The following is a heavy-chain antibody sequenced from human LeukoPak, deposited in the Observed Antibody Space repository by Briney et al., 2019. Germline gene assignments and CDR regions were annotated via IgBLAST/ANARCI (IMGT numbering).Heavy chain of an antibody. D-gene: IGHD3-16*01. CDR1: GDTFSSYA. V-gene: IGHV1-69*13. Sequence: SVKVSCKASGDTFSSYAISWVRQAPGQGLEWMGGIIPIFGTANYAQKFQGRVTITADESTSTAYMELSSLRSEDTAVYYCAAGGGRGTYWFDPWGQGTLVTVSS. CDR2: IIPIFGTA. CDR3: AAGGGRGTYWFDP. J-gene: IGHJ5*02.